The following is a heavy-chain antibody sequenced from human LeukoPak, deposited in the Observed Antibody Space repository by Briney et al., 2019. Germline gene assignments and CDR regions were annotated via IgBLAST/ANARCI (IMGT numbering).Heavy chain of an antibody. J-gene: IGHJ5*02. V-gene: IGHV4-59*12. CDR3: ARITSPDIVVVPAAIRTAYNWFDP. CDR2: IYYSGST. CDR1: GGSISSYY. D-gene: IGHD2-2*02. Sequence: SETLSLTCTVSGGSISSYYWSWIRQPPGKGLEWIGYIYYSGSTNYNPSLKSRVTISVDTSKNQFSLRLSSVTAADTAVYYCARITSPDIVVVPAAIRTAYNWFDPWGQGTLVTVSS.